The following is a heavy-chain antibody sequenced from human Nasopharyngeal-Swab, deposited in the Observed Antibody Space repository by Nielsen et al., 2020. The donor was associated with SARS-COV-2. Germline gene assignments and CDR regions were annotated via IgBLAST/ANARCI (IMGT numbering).Heavy chain of an antibody. CDR1: GYTFTSYG. CDR2: ISTNNGAT. CDR3: AREHPTTRASDY. J-gene: IGHJ4*02. D-gene: IGHD4-11*01. Sequence: ASVKVSCKASGYTFTSYGINWVRQAPGQGLEWMGWISTNNGATNYAQKLQGRVTMTSDTSISTAYMDLSSLTSDDTALYYCAREHPTTRASDYWGQGTLVTVSS. V-gene: IGHV1-18*01.